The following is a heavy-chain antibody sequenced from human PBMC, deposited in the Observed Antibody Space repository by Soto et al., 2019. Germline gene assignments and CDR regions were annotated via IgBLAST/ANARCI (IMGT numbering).Heavy chain of an antibody. D-gene: IGHD4-17*01. Sequence: EVQLLESGGGLVQPGGSLRLSCAASGFTFSSDAMSWVRQAPGKGLEWVSAISGSGGSTYYADSVKARFTISRDNSKNTLYLQMNSLRAEDTAVYYCAKSHDYEYYYYMDVWGKGTTVTVSS. CDR3: AKSHDYEYYYYMDV. CDR2: ISGSGGST. J-gene: IGHJ6*03. V-gene: IGHV3-23*01. CDR1: GFTFSSDA.